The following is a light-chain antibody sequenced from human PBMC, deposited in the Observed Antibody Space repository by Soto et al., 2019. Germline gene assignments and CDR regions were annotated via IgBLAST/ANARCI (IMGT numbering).Light chain of an antibody. J-gene: IGKJ4*01. V-gene: IGKV3-20*01. CDR3: KQYGSSLA. CDR2: GAS. CDR1: QSVSSSY. Sequence: EIVLTQSLGTLSLSPGERATLSCRASQSVSSSYLAWYQQKPGQAPRLLIYGASSRATGNPDRFSGRGFGTHFTITISRLTHDEFGLYSCKQYGSSLAFGGGHKVEIK.